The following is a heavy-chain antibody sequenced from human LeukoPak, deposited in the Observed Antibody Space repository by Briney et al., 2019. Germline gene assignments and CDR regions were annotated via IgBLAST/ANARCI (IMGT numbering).Heavy chain of an antibody. V-gene: IGHV4-34*01. CDR1: GGSFSGYY. Sequence: SETLSLTCGVTGGSFSGYYWSWIRQPPEKRLEWIGEINHSGSTQYNPSLKSRVTISVDTSKNQFSLKLNSVTAADTAVYYCARSRPEVLPVAMDLDYWGQGTLVTVSS. J-gene: IGHJ4*02. CDR2: INHSGST. D-gene: IGHD2-2*01. CDR3: ARSRPEVLPVAMDLDY.